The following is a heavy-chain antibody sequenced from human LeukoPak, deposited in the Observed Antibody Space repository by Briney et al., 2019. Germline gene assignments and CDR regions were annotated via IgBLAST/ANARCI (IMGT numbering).Heavy chain of an antibody. CDR3: ARVGSTVAAGTPDY. V-gene: IGHV3-11*06. D-gene: IGHD6-13*01. J-gene: IGHJ4*02. CDR2: ISGSGSHT. Sequence: GGSLRLSCAASGFTVSSNYMSWVRQAPGRGLEWLSYISGSGSHTTYADSVRGRFTIPRDNAKNSLSLQVNSLRADDTAVYYCARVGSTVAAGTPDYWGQGTLVTVSS. CDR1: GFTVSSNY.